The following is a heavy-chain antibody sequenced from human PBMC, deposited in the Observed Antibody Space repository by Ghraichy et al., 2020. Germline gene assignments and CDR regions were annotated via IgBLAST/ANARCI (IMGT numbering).Heavy chain of an antibody. V-gene: IGHV4-59*01. CDR3: ARKRIAALRYYYMDV. J-gene: IGHJ6*03. D-gene: IGHD6-6*01. Sequence: SETLSLTCTVSGGSISSYYWSWIRQPPGKGLEWIGYIYYSGSTNYNPSLKSRVTISVDTSKNPFSLKLSSVTAADTAVYYCARKRIAALRYYYMDVWGKGTTVTVSS. CDR1: GGSISSYY. CDR2: IYYSGST.